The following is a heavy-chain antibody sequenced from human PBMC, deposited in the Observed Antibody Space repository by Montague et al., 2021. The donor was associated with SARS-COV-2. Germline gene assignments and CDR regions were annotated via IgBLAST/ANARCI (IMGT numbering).Heavy chain of an antibody. D-gene: IGHD3-9*01. V-gene: IGHV4-34*01. J-gene: IGHJ3*02. CDR1: RGSFSNYY. CDR3: ARGRPVQGSFRHFDSISSGALDI. CDR2: INQCGAP. Sequence: SETLSLTCAVSRGSFSNYYWTWIRQSPGKGLEWIGEINQCGAPNXNPSLKSRVTISLDTSKKQISLKLNSVTVADTAVFFCARGRPVQGSFRHFDSISSGALDIWAQGSLVIVSS.